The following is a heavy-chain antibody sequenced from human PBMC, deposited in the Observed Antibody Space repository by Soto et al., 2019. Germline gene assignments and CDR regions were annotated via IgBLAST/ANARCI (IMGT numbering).Heavy chain of an antibody. CDR2: ISSGSDNI. CDR1: GFRFSDHS. V-gene: IGHV3-48*02. J-gene: IGHJ4*02. CDR3: ARLPKGSLVTA. D-gene: IGHD2-21*02. Sequence: GGSLRLSCVASGFRFSDHSMTWVRQSPGKGLQWIAYISSGSDNIYYAESVRGRFTVSRDNAKNALFLQMNSLRDDDTATYYCARLPKGSLVTAWGQGTRVTVSS.